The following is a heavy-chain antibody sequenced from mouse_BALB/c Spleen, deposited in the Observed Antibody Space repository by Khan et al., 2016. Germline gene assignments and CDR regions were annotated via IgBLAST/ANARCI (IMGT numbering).Heavy chain of an antibody. CDR1: GFSLTDYG. Sequence: QVQLQESGPGLVAPSQSLSITCTVSGFSLTDYGVSWIRQPPGKGLEWLGVIWGGGSTYYNSALNTRLSISKDNSKSQVFLKMNSLQTDATAIYYCAKQAYYKHFADWGQGTLVTVSA. CDR2: IWGGGST. CDR3: AKQAYYKHFAD. V-gene: IGHV2-6-5*01. J-gene: IGHJ3*01. D-gene: IGHD2-12*01.